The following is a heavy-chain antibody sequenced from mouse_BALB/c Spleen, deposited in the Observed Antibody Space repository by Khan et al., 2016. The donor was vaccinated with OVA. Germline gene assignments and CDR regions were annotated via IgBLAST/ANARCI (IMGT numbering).Heavy chain of an antibody. J-gene: IGHJ1*01. CDR3: ARVGNYWYFDV. Sequence: QVQLQQSGPELKKPGETVKISCKASGYTFTNYGMNWVKQAPGKGLKWMGWINTYTGEPTYGDDLKGRFAFSLETSASTAYLQINNLKNEDTATYFCARVGNYWYFDVWGAGPRSPSPQ. D-gene: IGHD2-1*01. CDR1: GYTFTNYG. V-gene: IGHV9-3-1*01. CDR2: INTYTGEP.